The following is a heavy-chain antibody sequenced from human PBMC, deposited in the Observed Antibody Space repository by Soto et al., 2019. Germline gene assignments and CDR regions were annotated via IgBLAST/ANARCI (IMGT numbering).Heavy chain of an antibody. J-gene: IGHJ4*02. CDR3: ASPMVRGIFDY. D-gene: IGHD3-10*01. V-gene: IGHV4-34*01. CDR1: GGSFNGYY. CDR2: INHSGST. Sequence: SETLSLTCAVYGGSFNGYYWNWIRQPPGRGLDWIGEINHSGSTNYNPSLKSRVTILVDTSKNQFSLKLSSVTAADTAVYYCASPMVRGIFDYWGQGTLVTVSS.